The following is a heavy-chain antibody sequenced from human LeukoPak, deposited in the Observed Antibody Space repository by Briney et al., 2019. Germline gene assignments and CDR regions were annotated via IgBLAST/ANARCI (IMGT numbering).Heavy chain of an antibody. CDR3: TTDRIVVVPAAIRGL. J-gene: IGHJ4*02. V-gene: IGHV3-15*01. CDR1: GFNFNVAW. Sequence: GGSLRLSCATSGFNFNVAWMSWVRQAPGKGLEWVGRIKSKTDGGTTDYAAPVKGRFTISRDDSKNTLYLQMNSLKTEDTAVYYCTTDRIVVVPAAIRGLWGQGTLVTVSS. CDR2: IKSKTDGGTT. D-gene: IGHD2-2*02.